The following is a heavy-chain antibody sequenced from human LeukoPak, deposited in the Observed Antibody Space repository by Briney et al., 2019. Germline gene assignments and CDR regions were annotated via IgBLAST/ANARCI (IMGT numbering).Heavy chain of an antibody. Sequence: PSETLSLTCTVSGGSISSYYWSWIRQPPGKRLEWIGYIYYSGSTNYNPSLKSRVTISVDTSKNQFSLKLSSVTAADTAVYYCARDRALGSGKYYFDYWGQGTLVTVSA. V-gene: IGHV4-59*01. CDR3: ARDRALGSGKYYFDY. CDR2: IYYSGST. CDR1: GGSISSYY. J-gene: IGHJ4*02. D-gene: IGHD3-16*01.